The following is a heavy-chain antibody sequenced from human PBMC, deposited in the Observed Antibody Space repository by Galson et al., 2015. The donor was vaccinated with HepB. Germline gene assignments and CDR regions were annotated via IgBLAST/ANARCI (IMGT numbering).Heavy chain of an antibody. CDR3: ARGHPRITIFGVVIIQDYYYGMDV. Sequence: SVQVSCKASGYTFTSYDINWVRQATGQGLEWMGWMNPNSGNRGYAQKFQGRVTMTRNTSISTAYMELSRLRSEDTAVYYCARGHPRITIFGVVIIQDYYYGMDVWGQGTTVTVSS. CDR2: MNPNSGNR. V-gene: IGHV1-8*01. J-gene: IGHJ6*02. D-gene: IGHD3-3*01. CDR1: GYTFTSYD.